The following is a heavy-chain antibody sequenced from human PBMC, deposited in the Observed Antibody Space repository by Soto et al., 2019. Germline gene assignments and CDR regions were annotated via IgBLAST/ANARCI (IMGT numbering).Heavy chain of an antibody. Sequence: PSETLSLTCTVSGGSISSGDYFWSWIRQPPGKGLEWIGYIYYSGSTYYNPSLKSRVTISVDTSKNQFSLKLSSVTAADTAVYYCARVYYDSSGYYPDAEYFQHWGKGTLVTV. CDR2: IYYSGST. CDR3: ARVYYDSSGYYPDAEYFQH. D-gene: IGHD3-22*01. J-gene: IGHJ1*01. CDR1: GGSISSGDYF. V-gene: IGHV4-30-4*02.